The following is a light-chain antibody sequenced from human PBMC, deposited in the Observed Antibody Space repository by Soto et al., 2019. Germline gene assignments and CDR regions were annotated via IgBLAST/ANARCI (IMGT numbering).Light chain of an antibody. Sequence: DIQLAQSPSTGSASVGDRATINGRTGQSIRYWLAWFQQKAGKAPKLLIYEASRLESGVPSRISGSGSGPEFTLTISSLQHDDFATYYCQQYTSYPWTFGQGTKLDIK. V-gene: IGKV1-5*03. J-gene: IGKJ1*01. CDR2: EAS. CDR1: QSIRYW. CDR3: QQYTSYPWT.